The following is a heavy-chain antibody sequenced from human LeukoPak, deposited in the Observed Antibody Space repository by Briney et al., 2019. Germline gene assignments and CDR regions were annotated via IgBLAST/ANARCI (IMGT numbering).Heavy chain of an antibody. Sequence: GESLKISCKGSGYSSTSYWIGWVRQMPGKGLEWMGIIYPGDSDTRYSPSFQGQVTISADKSISTAYLQWSNLKASDTAMYYCARSLTRRRYYFDYWGQGTLVTVSS. CDR2: IYPGDSDT. CDR1: GYSSTSYW. CDR3: ARSLTRRRYYFDY. J-gene: IGHJ4*02. D-gene: IGHD3-9*01. V-gene: IGHV5-51*01.